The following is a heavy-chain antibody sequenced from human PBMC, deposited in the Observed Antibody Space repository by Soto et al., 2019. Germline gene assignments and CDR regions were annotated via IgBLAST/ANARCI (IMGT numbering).Heavy chain of an antibody. Sequence: QVPLVQSGAEVKKPGASVKVSCKASGYTFTSYGISWVRQAPGQGLEWMGWISAYNGNTNYAQKLQGRVTMTTDTSTSTAYMELRSLRSDDTAVYYCARNRIGGDDYYSGMDVWGQGTTVTVSS. J-gene: IGHJ6*02. CDR2: ISAYNGNT. CDR3: ARNRIGGDDYYSGMDV. V-gene: IGHV1-18*04. CDR1: GYTFTSYG. D-gene: IGHD2-21*01.